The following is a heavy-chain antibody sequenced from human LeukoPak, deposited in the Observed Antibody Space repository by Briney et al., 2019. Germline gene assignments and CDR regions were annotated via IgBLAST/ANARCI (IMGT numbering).Heavy chain of an antibody. J-gene: IGHJ5*02. CDR2: IYYSGST. CDR1: GGSISSSSYY. CDR3: ARSRAFNSGAFDP. V-gene: IGHV4-39*07. D-gene: IGHD1-26*01. Sequence: PSETLSLTCTVSGGSISSSSYYWGWIRQPPGKGLEWIGSIYYSGSTYYNPSLKSRVTISVDTSKNQFSLRLNSVTAADTAVYYCARSRAFNSGAFDPWGQGSLVTVSS.